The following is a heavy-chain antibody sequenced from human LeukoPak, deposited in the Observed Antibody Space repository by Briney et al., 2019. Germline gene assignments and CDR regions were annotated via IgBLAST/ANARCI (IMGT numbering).Heavy chain of an antibody. Sequence: PSQTLSLTCTVSGGSISSGNYYWSWIRQPAGKGLEWIGRIYTSGSTNYNPSLKSRVTISVDTSKNQFSLKLSSVTAADTAVYYCTRGRGIPSTIGRTNWFDPWGQGTLVTVSS. CDR2: IYTSGST. CDR3: TRGRGIPSTIGRTNWFDP. V-gene: IGHV4-61*02. J-gene: IGHJ5*02. D-gene: IGHD2-2*01. CDR1: GGSISSGNYY.